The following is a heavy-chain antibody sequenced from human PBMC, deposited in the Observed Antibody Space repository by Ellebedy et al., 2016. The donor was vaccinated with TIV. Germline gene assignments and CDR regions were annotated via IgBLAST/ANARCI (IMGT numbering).Heavy chain of an antibody. CDR1: GFAFRSYS. Sequence: PGGSLRLSCAASGFAFRSYSMNWVRQAPGKGLEWVSYINSRNSSISYADSVKGRFTISRDNAKNSLYLLMNSLRAEDTAVYYCARDPMIWIFDYWGQGTLVTVSS. CDR3: ARDPMIWIFDY. V-gene: IGHV3-48*01. D-gene: IGHD3-22*01. CDR2: INSRNSSI. J-gene: IGHJ4*02.